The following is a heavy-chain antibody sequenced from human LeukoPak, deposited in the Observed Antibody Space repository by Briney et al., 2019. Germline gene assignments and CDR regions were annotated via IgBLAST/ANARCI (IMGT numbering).Heavy chain of an antibody. CDR1: GGSISSYY. V-gene: IGHV4-59*01. CDR3: ARYIPPYYYDSSGYYHAFDI. Sequence: SETLSLTCTVSGGSISSYYWSWIRQPPGKGLEWIGYIYYSGSTNYNPSLKSRVTISVGTSKNQFSLKLSSVTAADTAVYYCARYIPPYYYDSSGYYHAFDIWGQGTMVTVSS. J-gene: IGHJ3*02. CDR2: IYYSGST. D-gene: IGHD3-22*01.